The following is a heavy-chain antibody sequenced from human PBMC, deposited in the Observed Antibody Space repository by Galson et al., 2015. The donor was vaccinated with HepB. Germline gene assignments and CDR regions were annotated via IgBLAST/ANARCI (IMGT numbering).Heavy chain of an antibody. V-gene: IGHV1-2*02. J-gene: IGHJ6*03. CDR2: INPNSGGT. CDR3: ARDYKGSGSSGYYYYMDV. Sequence: SVKVSCKASGYTFTSYAMNWVRQAPGQGLEWMGWINPNSGGTNYAQKFQGRVTMTRDTSISTAYMELSRLRSDDTAVYYCARDYKGSGSSGYYYYMDVWGKGTTVTVSS. D-gene: IGHD3-10*01. CDR1: GYTFTSYA.